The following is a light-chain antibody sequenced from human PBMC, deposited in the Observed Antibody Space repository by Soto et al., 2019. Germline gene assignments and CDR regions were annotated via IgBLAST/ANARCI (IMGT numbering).Light chain of an antibody. V-gene: IGKV3-11*01. CDR1: RTITTH. CDR3: QQHSITPLT. CDR2: DTS. Sequence: LTQSPSPLSLSVGDRVTLSCRASRTITTHLDWYQQKPGQAPILLIYDTSTWETGVPARFSGSGSGTDFTLTISSLQREDGARYFCQQHSITPLTFGGGTKVEI. J-gene: IGKJ4*01.